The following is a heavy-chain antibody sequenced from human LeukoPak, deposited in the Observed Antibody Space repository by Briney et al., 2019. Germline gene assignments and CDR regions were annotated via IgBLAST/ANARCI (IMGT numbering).Heavy chain of an antibody. CDR2: ISSSGDSS. Sequence: GGSLRLSCAASGFTFSSYAMSWVRQAPGKGLEWVSTISSSGDSSYSADYLKGRLTISRDNSKNTLYMHMNSLRVEDTAVYYCARLSSWYSNAFDIWGQGTLVTVSS. D-gene: IGHD2-15*01. CDR3: ARLSSWYSNAFDI. CDR1: GFTFSSYA. J-gene: IGHJ3*02. V-gene: IGHV3-23*01.